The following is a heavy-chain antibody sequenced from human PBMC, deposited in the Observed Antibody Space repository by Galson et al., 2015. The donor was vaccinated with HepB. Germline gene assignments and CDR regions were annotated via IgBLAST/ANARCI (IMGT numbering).Heavy chain of an antibody. V-gene: IGHV4-30-4*01. CDR2: IYYSGST. CDR1: GGSISSGDYY. J-gene: IGHJ5*02. D-gene: IGHD1/OR15-1a*01. Sequence: TLSLTCTVSGGSISSGDYYWSWIRQPPGKGLEWIGYIYYSGSTYYNPSLKSRVTISVDTSKNQFSLKLSSVTAADTAVYYCARGLDQFPRNNWFDPWGQGTLVTVSS. CDR3: ARGLDQFPRNNWFDP.